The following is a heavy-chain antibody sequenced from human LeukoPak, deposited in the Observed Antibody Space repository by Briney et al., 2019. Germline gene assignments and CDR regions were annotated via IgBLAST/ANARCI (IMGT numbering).Heavy chain of an antibody. CDR1: GGSFSGYY. CDR2: INHSGST. D-gene: IGHD5-18*01. V-gene: IGHV4-34*01. J-gene: IGHJ4*02. CDR3: ARGCRGYSYGYRPPFDY. Sequence: PSETLSLTCAVYGGSFSGYYWSWIRQPPGKGLEWIGEINHSGSTNYNPSLKSRVTISVDTSKNQFSLKLSSVTAADTAVYYGARGCRGYSYGYRPPFDYWGQGTLVTVSS.